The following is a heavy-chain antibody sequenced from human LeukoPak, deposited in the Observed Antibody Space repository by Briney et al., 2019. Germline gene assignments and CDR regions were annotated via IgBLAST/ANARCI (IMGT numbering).Heavy chain of an antibody. CDR1: GFTVITND. D-gene: IGHD1-14*01. CDR2: LYSDGNT. Sequence: GSLSLSCAASGFTVITNDMTWVRQAPGKGLEWVSVLYSDGNTKYADSVQGRFTISRDNSKNTLYLEMNSLSPDDTAVYYCARGVEPLAANTLAYWGQGTLVTVSS. V-gene: IGHV3-53*01. J-gene: IGHJ4*02. CDR3: ARGVEPLAANTLAY.